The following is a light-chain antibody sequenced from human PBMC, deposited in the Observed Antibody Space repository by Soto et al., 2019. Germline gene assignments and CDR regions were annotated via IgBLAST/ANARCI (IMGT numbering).Light chain of an antibody. CDR1: SSDIGAYNY. Sequence: QSALTQPASVSGSPGQSITISCTGTSSDIGAYNYVSWYQQHPGKAPKLMIYDVSNRPSGVSNRFSGSKSGNTASLTISGLQAEDETDYYCSSHTSSGNRVCGTGTKLTVL. V-gene: IGLV2-14*03. CDR2: DVS. J-gene: IGLJ1*01. CDR3: SSHTSSGNRV.